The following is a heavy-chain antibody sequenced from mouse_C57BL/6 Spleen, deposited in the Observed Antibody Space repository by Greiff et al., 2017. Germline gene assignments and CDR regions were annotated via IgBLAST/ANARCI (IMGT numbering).Heavy chain of an antibody. CDR2: IYPGDGDT. CDR1: GYAFSSYW. J-gene: IGHJ2*01. Sequence: VQLQQSGAELVKPGASVKISCKASGYAFSSYWMNWVKQRPGKGLEWIGQIYPGDGDTNYNGKFKGKATLTADKSSSTAYMQLSSLTSEDSAVYFCARNYYGSSYGDFDYWGQGTTLTVSS. D-gene: IGHD1-1*01. V-gene: IGHV1-80*01. CDR3: ARNYYGSSYGDFDY.